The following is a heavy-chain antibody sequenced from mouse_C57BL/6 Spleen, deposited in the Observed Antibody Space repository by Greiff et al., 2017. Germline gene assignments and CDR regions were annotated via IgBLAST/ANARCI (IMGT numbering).Heavy chain of an antibody. CDR1: GYTFTSYW. Sequence: QVQLKQPGAELVKPGASVKLSCKASGYTFTSYWMHWVKQRPGRGLEWIGRIDPNSGGTKYNEKFKSKATLTVDKPSSTAYMQLSSLTSEDSAVYYWARGHYGSSYDWYFDVWGTGTTVTVSS. CDR3: ARGHYGSSYDWYFDV. D-gene: IGHD1-1*01. J-gene: IGHJ1*03. V-gene: IGHV1-72*01. CDR2: IDPNSGGT.